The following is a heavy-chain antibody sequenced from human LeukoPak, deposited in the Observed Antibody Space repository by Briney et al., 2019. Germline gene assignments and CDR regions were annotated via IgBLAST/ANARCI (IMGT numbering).Heavy chain of an antibody. J-gene: IGHJ6*02. V-gene: IGHV4-61*08. Sequence: SETLSLTCTVSGGSISSGGYYWSWIRQHPGKGLEWIGYIYYSGSTNYNPSLKSRVTISVDTSKNQFSLKLSSVTAADTAVYYCARTLTGYYPHYYYYGMDVWGQGTTVTVSS. CDR3: ARTLTGYYPHYYYYGMDV. CDR1: GGSISSGGYY. CDR2: IYYSGST. D-gene: IGHD3-9*01.